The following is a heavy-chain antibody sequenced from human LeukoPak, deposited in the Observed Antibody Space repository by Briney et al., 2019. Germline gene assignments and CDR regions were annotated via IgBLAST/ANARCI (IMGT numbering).Heavy chain of an antibody. D-gene: IGHD2-15*01. CDR2: MNPNSGNT. V-gene: IGHV1-8*01. CDR1: GYTFTSYD. CDR3: ARAPLGYCSGGSCYSWFDP. J-gene: IGHJ5*02. Sequence: ASVKVPCKASGYTFTSYDINWVRQATGQGLEWMGWMNPNSGNTGYAQKFQGRVTMTRNTSISTAYMELSSLRSEDTAVYYCARAPLGYCSGGSCYSWFDPWGQGTLVTVSS.